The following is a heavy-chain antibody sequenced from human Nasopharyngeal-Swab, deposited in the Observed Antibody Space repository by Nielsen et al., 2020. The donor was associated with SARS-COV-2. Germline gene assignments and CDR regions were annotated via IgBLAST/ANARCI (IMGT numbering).Heavy chain of an antibody. CDR1: GYTFTGYY. V-gene: IGHV1-2*02. CDR3: ARGPAHGAYPSRASFHL. D-gene: IGHD3-16*01. CDR2: INPNGGGT. J-gene: IGHJ2*01. Sequence: ASVKVSCKASGYTFTGYYIHWVRQAPGRGLEWMGWINPNGGGTNYAQEFQGRVTMTRDTSISTTYMDLRWLRSDDTAVYYCARGPAHGAYPSRASFHLWGRGTLVSVPS.